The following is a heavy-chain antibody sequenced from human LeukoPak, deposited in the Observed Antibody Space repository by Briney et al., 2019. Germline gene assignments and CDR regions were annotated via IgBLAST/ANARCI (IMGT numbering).Heavy chain of an antibody. CDR2: MNPNSGNT. CDR1: GYTFTSYD. J-gene: IGHJ3*02. D-gene: IGHD3-3*01. V-gene: IGHV1-8*01. CDR3: ARASYDFWSGYYRRNDAFDI. Sequence: ASLKVSCKASGYTFTSYDINWVRQATGQGLEWMGWMNPNSGNTGYAQKFQGRVTMTRNTSISTAYMELSSLRSEDTAVYYCARASYDFWSGYYRRNDAFDIWGQGTMVTVSS.